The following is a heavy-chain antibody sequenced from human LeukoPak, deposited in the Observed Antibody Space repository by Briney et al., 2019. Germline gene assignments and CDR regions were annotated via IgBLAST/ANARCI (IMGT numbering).Heavy chain of an antibody. CDR1: GGSISSYY. CDR2: IYTSGST. J-gene: IGHJ4*02. V-gene: IGHV4-4*07. CDR3: ARVARSGYERDFDY. Sequence: SETLSLTCTVSGGSISSYYWSWIRQPAGKGLEWIGRIYTSGSTNYNPSLKSRVTMSVDTSKNQFSLKLSSVTAADTAVYYCARVARSGYERDFDYWGQGTLVTVSS. D-gene: IGHD5-12*01.